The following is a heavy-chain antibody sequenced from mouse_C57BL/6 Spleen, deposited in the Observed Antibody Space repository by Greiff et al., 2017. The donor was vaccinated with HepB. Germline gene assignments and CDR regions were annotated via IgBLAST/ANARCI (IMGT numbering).Heavy chain of an antibody. CDR1: GYTFTSYW. D-gene: IGHD2-4*01. Sequence: VQLQQPGAELVKPGASVKMSCKASGYTFTSYWITWVKQRPGQGLEWIGEIYPGSGSTNYNEKFKRKATLTVDTSSSTAYMQLSSLTSEDSAVYYCARWGLRPWFAYWGQGTLVTVSA. J-gene: IGHJ3*01. CDR3: ARWGLRPWFAY. CDR2: IYPGSGST. V-gene: IGHV1-55*01.